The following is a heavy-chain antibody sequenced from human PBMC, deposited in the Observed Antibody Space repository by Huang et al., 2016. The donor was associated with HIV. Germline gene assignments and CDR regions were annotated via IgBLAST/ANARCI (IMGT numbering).Heavy chain of an antibody. Sequence: QVQLVQSGAEVKTPGASVKVSCKASGYTFSSHDINWVRQAPGQGLEWMGWMNPKSGHTGYSQNVQGRVNITRSTSITTAYMELSSLRSADTAVYYCVRGTRYGDYGLRHYYYYMDVWGKGTTVTVSS. J-gene: IGHJ6*03. CDR1: GYTFSSHD. V-gene: IGHV1-8*01. D-gene: IGHD4-17*01. CDR3: VRGTRYGDYGLRHYYYYMDV. CDR2: MNPKSGHT.